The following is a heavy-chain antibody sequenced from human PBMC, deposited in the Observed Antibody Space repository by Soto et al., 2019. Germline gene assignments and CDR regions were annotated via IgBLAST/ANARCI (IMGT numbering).Heavy chain of an antibody. Sequence: GGSLRLSCAASGFTFSSYATHWVRQAPGKGLEWVAIFWYDGSNKYYAESVKGRFTISRDNSKNTLYLQMNSLRAEDTAVYYCARDGTFGAKGGSLDIWGQGTMVTVSS. CDR1: GFTFSSYA. CDR2: FWYDGSNK. J-gene: IGHJ3*02. D-gene: IGHD3-16*01. V-gene: IGHV3-33*08. CDR3: ARDGTFGAKGGSLDI.